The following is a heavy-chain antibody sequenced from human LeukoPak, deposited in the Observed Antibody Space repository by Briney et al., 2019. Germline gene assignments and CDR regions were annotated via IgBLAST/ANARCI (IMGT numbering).Heavy chain of an antibody. V-gene: IGHV4-4*02. Sequence: SGTLSLTCAVSGGSISSSYWWSWVRQPPGKGLDWIGEVYHTGSTNYNSPLKSRVTISVDKSKNQFSLKLTSVTAADTAVYYCARITVTKGRYNWFDPWGQGTLVTVSS. CDR3: ARITVTKGRYNWFDP. CDR2: VYHTGST. D-gene: IGHD4-11*01. CDR1: GGSISSSYW. J-gene: IGHJ5*02.